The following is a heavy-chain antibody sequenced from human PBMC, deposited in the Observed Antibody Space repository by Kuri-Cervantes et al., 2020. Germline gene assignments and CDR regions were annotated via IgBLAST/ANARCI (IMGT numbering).Heavy chain of an antibody. J-gene: IGHJ3*02. V-gene: IGHV3-30*02. Sequence: GESLKISCAASGFTFSSYGMHWVRQAPGKGLERVAFIRYDGSNKYYADSVKGRFTISRDNAKNTLYLQMDSLRAEDTAVYYCATGDRHAFDIWGQGTMVTVSS. CDR2: IRYDGSNK. CDR3: ATGDRHAFDI. D-gene: IGHD7-27*01. CDR1: GFTFSSYG.